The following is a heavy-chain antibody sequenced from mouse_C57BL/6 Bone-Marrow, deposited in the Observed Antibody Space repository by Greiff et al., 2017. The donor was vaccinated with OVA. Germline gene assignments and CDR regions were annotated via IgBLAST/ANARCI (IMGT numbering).Heavy chain of an antibody. Sequence: QVQLQQPGAELVKPGASVKLCCKASGYTFTSYWMHWVKQRPGQGLEWIGMIHPNSGSTNYNEKFKSKATLTVDKSSSTAYMQLSSLTSEDSAVYYCARGITTVDYYAMDYWGQGTSVTVSS. CDR2: IHPNSGST. D-gene: IGHD1-1*01. CDR3: ARGITTVDYYAMDY. V-gene: IGHV1-64*01. CDR1: GYTFTSYW. J-gene: IGHJ4*01.